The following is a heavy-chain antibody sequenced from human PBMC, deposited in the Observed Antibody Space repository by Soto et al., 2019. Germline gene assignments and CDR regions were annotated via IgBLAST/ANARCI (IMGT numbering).Heavy chain of an antibody. V-gene: IGHV1-8*01. CDR3: ARGLNPYYDFWSGSSYWYFDL. Sequence: QVQLVQSGAEVKKPGASVKVSCKASGYTFTSYDINWVRQATGQGLEWMGWMNANSGNTGYAQKFQGSVTMTRNTYISTGYMELSSLRSEDTAVYYCARGLNPYYDFWSGSSYWYFDLWGRGTLVTVSS. CDR1: GYTFTSYD. CDR2: MNANSGNT. D-gene: IGHD3-3*01. J-gene: IGHJ2*01.